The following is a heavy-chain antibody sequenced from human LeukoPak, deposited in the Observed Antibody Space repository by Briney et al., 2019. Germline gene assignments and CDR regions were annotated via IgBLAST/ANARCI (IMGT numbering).Heavy chain of an antibody. J-gene: IGHJ4*02. V-gene: IGHV3-11*01. CDR2: ISSSGSTM. CDR1: GFTFSDYY. D-gene: IGHD2-2*02. CDR3: AREAGYCSSTSCYKAAIDY. Sequence: GGSLRLSCAASGFTFSDYYMSWIRQAPGKGLEWVSYISSSGSTMYYADSVKGRFTISRDNAKNSLYLQMNSLRAEDTAVYYCAREAGYCSSTSCYKAAIDYWGQGTLVTVSS.